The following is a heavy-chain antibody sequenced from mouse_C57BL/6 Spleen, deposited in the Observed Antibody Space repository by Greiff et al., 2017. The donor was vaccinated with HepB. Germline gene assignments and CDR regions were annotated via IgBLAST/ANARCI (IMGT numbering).Heavy chain of an antibody. CDR2: IYPGSGST. CDR3: ARKGYGSSYLDY. D-gene: IGHD1-1*01. Sequence: VQLQQSGAELVKPGASVKMSCKASGYTFTSYWITWVKQRPGQGLEWIGDIYPGSGSTNYNEKFKSKATLTVDTSSSTAYMQLSSLTSEDSAVYYCARKGYGSSYLDYWGQSTTLTVSS. V-gene: IGHV1-55*01. J-gene: IGHJ2*01. CDR1: GYTFTSYW.